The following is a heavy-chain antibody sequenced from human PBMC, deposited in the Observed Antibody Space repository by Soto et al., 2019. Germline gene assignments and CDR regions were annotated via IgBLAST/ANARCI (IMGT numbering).Heavy chain of an antibody. J-gene: IGHJ5*02. V-gene: IGHV5-51*01. CDR1: GYSFTSYW. CDR3: ERNISERQQLGGRFDT. D-gene: IGHD6-13*01. CDR2: IYPGDSDT. Sequence: GESLKISCKGSGYSFTSYWIGWVRQMPGKGLEWMGIIYPGDSDTRYSPSFQGQVTISADKSISTAYLQWSSLKASETAMYYCERNISERQQLGGRFDTWGQGTLVTVSS.